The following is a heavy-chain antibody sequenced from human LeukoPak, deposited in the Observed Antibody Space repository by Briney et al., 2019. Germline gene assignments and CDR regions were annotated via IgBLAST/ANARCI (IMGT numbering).Heavy chain of an antibody. CDR1: GYSFTNFG. D-gene: IGHD3-10*01. J-gene: IGHJ6*02. CDR3: ARDRSWIRGVKSNSYYYGMDV. V-gene: IGHV1-18*01. CDR2: FRRHNGNT. Sequence: GASVKVSCKSSGYSFTNFGIIWVRQAPGQGPEWMGCFRRHNGNTEYGQKLQGRVTMTTDTSARTAYMEMRSLRSDDTAVYYCARDRSWIRGVKSNSYYYGMDVWGQGTTVTVSS.